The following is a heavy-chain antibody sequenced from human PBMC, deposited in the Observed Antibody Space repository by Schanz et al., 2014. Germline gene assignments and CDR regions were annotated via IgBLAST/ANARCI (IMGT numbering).Heavy chain of an antibody. CDR1: GYTFISYG. Sequence: QVQLIQSGAEVKKPGASVKVSCKASGYTFISYGIKWVRQAPGRRLEWMGWINTASGNTRYSEAFQGRVTMTRDTSASTAYMELTSLRSEDTAVYFCAGTYCSSTSCYTGYYYMDVWGKGTTVTVSS. V-gene: IGHV1-3*04. CDR2: INTASGNT. D-gene: IGHD2-2*02. J-gene: IGHJ6*03. CDR3: AGTYCSSTSCYTGYYYMDV.